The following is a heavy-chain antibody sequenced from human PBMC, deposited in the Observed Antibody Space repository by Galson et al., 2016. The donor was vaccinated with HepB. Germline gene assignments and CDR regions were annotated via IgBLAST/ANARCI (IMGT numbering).Heavy chain of an antibody. Sequence: SVKVSCKASGFIFTSSAMQWVRQARGQRLEWIGRIVVGSGKTNYAQMFQERVTITRDMSTTTASLELTSLRSEDTAVYYCAASPNSHYSHMEVWGQGTLVTVSS. J-gene: IGHJ4*02. D-gene: IGHD2-21*01. V-gene: IGHV1-58*02. CDR2: IVVGSGKT. CDR1: GFIFTSSA. CDR3: AASPNSHYSHMEV.